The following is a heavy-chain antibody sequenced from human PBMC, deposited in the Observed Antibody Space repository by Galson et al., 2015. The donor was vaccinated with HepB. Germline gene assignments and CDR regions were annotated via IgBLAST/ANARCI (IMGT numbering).Heavy chain of an antibody. V-gene: IGHV1-46*01. D-gene: IGHD1-26*01. CDR2: INPSGGST. CDR1: GYTFTSYY. J-gene: IGHJ5*02. Sequence: SVKVSCKASGYTFTSYYMHWVRQAPGHGLEWMGIINPSGGSTSYAQKFQGRVTMTRDTSTSTVYMELSSLRSEDTAVYYCAREWPTIGDWFDPWGQGTLVTVSS. CDR3: AREWPTIGDWFDP.